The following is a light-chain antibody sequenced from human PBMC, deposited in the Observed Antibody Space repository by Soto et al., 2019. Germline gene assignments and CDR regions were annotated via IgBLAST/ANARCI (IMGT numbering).Light chain of an antibody. CDR3: QQYYSYST. V-gene: IGKV1-5*03. Sequence: DIQMTQSPSTLSASVGDRVTITCRASQTVSIWLAWYQQKPGKVPKVLIYKASSLESGVPSRFSGSGSGTEFTLTISSLQPDDFATSYCQQYYSYSTFGQGTKLEIK. CDR2: KAS. J-gene: IGKJ2*01. CDR1: QTVSIW.